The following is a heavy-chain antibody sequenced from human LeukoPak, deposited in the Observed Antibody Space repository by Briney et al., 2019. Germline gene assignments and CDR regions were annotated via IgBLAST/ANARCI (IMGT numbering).Heavy chain of an antibody. CDR3: ARDRIAAAPDDY. D-gene: IGHD6-13*01. J-gene: IGHJ4*02. Sequence: AASVKVSCKASGYTFTSYYMHWVRQAPGQGLEWMGIINPSGGSTSYAQKLQGRVTMTRDTSTSTVYMELSSLRSEDTAVYYCARDRIAAAPDDYWGQGTLVTVSS. CDR2: INPSGGST. CDR1: GYTFTSYY. V-gene: IGHV1-46*01.